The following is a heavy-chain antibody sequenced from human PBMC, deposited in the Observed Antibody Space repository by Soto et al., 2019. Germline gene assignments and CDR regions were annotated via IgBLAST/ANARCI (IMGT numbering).Heavy chain of an antibody. CDR3: AGDPGYCSGGSCYSFGWFDP. CDR2: IYYSGSN. D-gene: IGHD2-15*01. V-gene: IGHV4-31*03. CDR1: GGSISSGGYY. J-gene: IGHJ5*02. Sequence: QVQLQESGPGLVKPSQTLSLTCTVSGGSISSGGYYWSWIRQHPGKGLEWIGYIYYSGSNYYNPSLKSRVTISVDTSKHQFSLKLSSVTAADTAVYYCAGDPGYCSGGSCYSFGWFDPWGQGTLVTVSS.